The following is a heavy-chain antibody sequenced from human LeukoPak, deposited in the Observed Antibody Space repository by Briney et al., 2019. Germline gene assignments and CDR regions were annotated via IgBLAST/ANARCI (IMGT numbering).Heavy chain of an antibody. V-gene: IGHV5-51*01. J-gene: IGHJ4*02. CDR2: INPGDSDT. CDR1: ADSFTSYW. Sequence: GESLKISCKGSADSFTSYWNGWWRQMPGKGREWMGIINPGDSDTRYSPSFQGQVTISADKSISTAYLQWSSLKASDTAMYYCARGLAVVVVIKEVDYYDYWGQGPLVTVSS. D-gene: IGHD3-22*01. CDR3: ARGLAVVVVIKEVDYYDY.